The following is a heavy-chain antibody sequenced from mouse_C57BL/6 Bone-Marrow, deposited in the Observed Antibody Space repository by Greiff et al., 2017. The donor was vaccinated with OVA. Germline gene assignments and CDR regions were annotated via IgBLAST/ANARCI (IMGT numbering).Heavy chain of an antibody. Sequence: VQLQESGAELVKPGASVKLSCKASGYTFTEYTIHWVKQRSGQGLEWIGWFYPGSGSIKYNENFKDKATLTADKTSSTFDMELSRLSSEDSAVYFCARHGYRRYYFDYWGQGTTLTVAS. CDR1: GYTFTEYT. CDR3: ARHGYRRYYFDY. V-gene: IGHV1-62-2*01. CDR2: FYPGSGSI. D-gene: IGHD1-1*01. J-gene: IGHJ2*01.